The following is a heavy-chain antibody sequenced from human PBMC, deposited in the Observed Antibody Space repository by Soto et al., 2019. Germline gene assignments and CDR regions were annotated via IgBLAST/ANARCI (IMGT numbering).Heavy chain of an antibody. D-gene: IGHD3-22*01. J-gene: IGHJ4*02. CDR3: ARGYFDSSGYYIGSFDY. CDR1: GGSISSSSYY. Sequence: SETLSLTCTVSGGSISSSSYYWGWVRQPPGKGLEWIGSVYYSGSTYYNPSLKSRVTMSVDTSKNQFSLNLSSVTAADTAVYYCARGYFDSSGYYIGSFDYWGQGTLVTVSS. CDR2: VYYSGST. V-gene: IGHV4-39*01.